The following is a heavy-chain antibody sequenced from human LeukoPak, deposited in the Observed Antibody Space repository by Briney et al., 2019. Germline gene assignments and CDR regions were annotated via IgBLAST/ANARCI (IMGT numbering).Heavy chain of an antibody. Sequence: ASVKVSCKPSGYTFTTYGISWVRQAPGQGLEWMGWINTYSGDTNYAQKLQGRVTMTTDTSTSTAYMELGSLRSDDTAMYYCARDYQYYASGSSKKAFDYWGQGTLVTVSS. D-gene: IGHD3-10*01. V-gene: IGHV1-18*01. CDR3: ARDYQYYASGSSKKAFDY. J-gene: IGHJ4*02. CDR1: GYTFTTYG. CDR2: INTYSGDT.